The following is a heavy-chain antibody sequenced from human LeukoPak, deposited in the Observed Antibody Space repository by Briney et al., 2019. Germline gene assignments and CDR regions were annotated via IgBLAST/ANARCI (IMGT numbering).Heavy chain of an antibody. V-gene: IGHV3-23*01. J-gene: IGHJ4*02. CDR1: GFTFSSYG. CDR3: TTYGSGRKFDY. D-gene: IGHD3-10*01. CDR2: ISGSGGST. Sequence: SGGSLRLSCAASGFTFSSYGMSWVRQAPGKGLEWVSAISGSGGSTYYADSVKGRFTISRDDSTNTLYLQMNSLKSEDTAVYYCTTYGSGRKFDYWGQGILVTVSS.